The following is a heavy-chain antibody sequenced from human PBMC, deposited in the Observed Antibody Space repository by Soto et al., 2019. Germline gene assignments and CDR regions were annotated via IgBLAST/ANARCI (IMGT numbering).Heavy chain of an antibody. Sequence: EVQLLESGGDLVQPGGSLRLSCAASGFTFNDYALTWVRQVPGKGLEWVSSLSSRGFSTHYAESVKGRFTISRDNIKNTVYLQMNSLRAEDTAVYYCARDRAVYCSNGICREGGGIWGQGTLVTVSS. V-gene: IGHV3-23*01. CDR1: GFTFNDYA. CDR3: ARDRAVYCSNGICREGGGI. D-gene: IGHD2-8*01. J-gene: IGHJ3*02. CDR2: LSSRGFST.